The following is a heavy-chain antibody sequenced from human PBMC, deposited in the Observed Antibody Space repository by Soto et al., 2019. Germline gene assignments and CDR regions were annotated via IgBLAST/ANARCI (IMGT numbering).Heavy chain of an antibody. CDR2: ISAYNGNT. Sequence: ASVKVSCKTSGYTFSNYGINWVRPAPGQGLEWMGWISAYNGNTNFAQKLQGRVSLTTGTSSTTAYMELRSLTSDDTAVYYCARDLVPGYTGFSDYWGQGTLVTVSS. J-gene: IGHJ4*02. V-gene: IGHV1-18*01. CDR3: ARDLVPGYTGFSDY. D-gene: IGHD5-12*01. CDR1: GYTFSNYG.